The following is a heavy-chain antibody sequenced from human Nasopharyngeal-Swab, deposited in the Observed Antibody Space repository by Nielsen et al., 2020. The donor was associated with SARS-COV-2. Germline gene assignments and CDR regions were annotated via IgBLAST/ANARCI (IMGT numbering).Heavy chain of an antibody. CDR1: GGSISSYY. D-gene: IGHD3-9*01. J-gene: IGHJ6*02. CDR3: ARGVIGTYYDILTGYYKEDYYYYGMDV. Sequence: SETLSLTCTVSGGSISSYYWSWIRQHPGKGLEWIGYLYYSGSTNYNPSLKSRVTISVDTSKNQFSLKLSSVTAADTAVYYCARGVIGTYYDILTGYYKEDYYYYGMDVWGQGTTVTVSS. CDR2: LYYSGST. V-gene: IGHV4-59*01.